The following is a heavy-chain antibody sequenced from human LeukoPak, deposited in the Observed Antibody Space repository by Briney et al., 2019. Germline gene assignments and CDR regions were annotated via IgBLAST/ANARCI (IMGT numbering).Heavy chain of an antibody. J-gene: IGHJ5*02. CDR1: GYTFTNYT. CDR3: VRDGEGVAISVNYWFDP. V-gene: IGHV1-8*02. CDR2: MNPNNGNT. Sequence: ASVKVSCKASGYTFTNYTLNWVRQASGQGLEWMGWMNPNNGNTGYAQKFQGRVTMTRDTSISTAYMELRGLRSEDTAVYYCVRDGEGVAISVNYWFDPWGQGTLVTVSS. D-gene: IGHD3-10*01.